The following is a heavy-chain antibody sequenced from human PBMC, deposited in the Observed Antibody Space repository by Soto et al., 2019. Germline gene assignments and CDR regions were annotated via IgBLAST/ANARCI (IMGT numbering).Heavy chain of an antibody. CDR2: INSGGST. Sequence: EVQLVESGGGLVQPGGSLRLSCAASGITVSSNYMSWVRQAPGKGLEWVSVINSGGSTYYAGSVKGRFTISRDNSQNKLYLQMNSLRAEDTAVYYCARELRLGTYYCFAFDIWGQGTMVTVSS. CDR3: ARELRLGTYYCFAFDI. V-gene: IGHV3-66*01. D-gene: IGHD3-22*01. J-gene: IGHJ3*02. CDR1: GITVSSNY.